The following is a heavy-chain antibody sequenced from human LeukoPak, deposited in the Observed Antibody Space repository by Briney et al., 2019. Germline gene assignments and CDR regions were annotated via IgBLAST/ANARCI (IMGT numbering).Heavy chain of an antibody. CDR2: ISGSGGST. D-gene: IGHD3-22*01. CDR1: GFTFSSYA. CDR3: AKSPYYYDSSGQLGTKDNWFDP. V-gene: IGHV3-23*01. Sequence: GGSLRLSCAASGFTFSSYAMSWVRQAPGKGLEWLSAISGSGGSTYYADSVKGLFTISRDNSKNTLYLQMNSLRAEDTAVYYCAKSPYYYDSSGQLGTKDNWFDPWGQGTPVTVSS. J-gene: IGHJ5*02.